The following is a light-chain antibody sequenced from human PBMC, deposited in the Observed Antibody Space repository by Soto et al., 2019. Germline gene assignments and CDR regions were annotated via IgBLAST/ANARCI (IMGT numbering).Light chain of an antibody. CDR1: KLGNKN. J-gene: IGLJ2*01. CDR3: QACDTGTVI. CDR2: QDN. V-gene: IGLV3-1*01. Sequence: SYELTQPPSVSVSPGQTASITCSGNKLGNKNVCWYQQKAGQSPVLLIYQDNQRPSGVPERFSGSNSGNTATLTISGTQAMDDADYYCQACDTGTVIFGGGTKLTVL.